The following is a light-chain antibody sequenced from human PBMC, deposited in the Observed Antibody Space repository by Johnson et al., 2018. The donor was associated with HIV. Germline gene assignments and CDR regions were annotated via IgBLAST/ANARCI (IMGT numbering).Light chain of an antibody. CDR2: ENK. CDR3: GTWDSRLGAWV. V-gene: IGLV1-51*02. CDR1: SSNIGKNY. Sequence: QSVLTQPPSVSAAPGQKVTISCSGSSSNIGKNYVSWYQQFPGTAPKLLIYENKKRPSGIPDRFSGSKSGTSATLDITGLQTGDEADYYCGTWDSRLGAWVFGTGTKVTVL. J-gene: IGLJ1*01.